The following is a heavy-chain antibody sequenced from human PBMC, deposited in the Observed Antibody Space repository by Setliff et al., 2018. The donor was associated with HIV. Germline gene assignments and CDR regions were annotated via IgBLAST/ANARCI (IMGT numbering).Heavy chain of an antibody. V-gene: IGHV3-48*03. CDR3: ARDLRSSHGSPNYFDY. CDR2: ITGSGKTI. CDR1: GFTFSTHE. Sequence: PGGSLRLSCAASGFTFSTHEMNWVRQAPGKGLEWVSYITGSGKTIYYADSVKGRFTISRDNGKNSLYLQMNSLRAEDTALYYCARDLRSSHGSPNYFDYWGRGALVTVSS. D-gene: IGHD2-15*01. J-gene: IGHJ4*02.